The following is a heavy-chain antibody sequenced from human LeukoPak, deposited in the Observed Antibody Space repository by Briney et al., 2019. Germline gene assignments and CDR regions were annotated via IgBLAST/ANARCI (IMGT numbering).Heavy chain of an antibody. CDR2: VFYSGRT. CDR1: GGSITTYY. CDR3: ARSSSGLDYGDYYFDY. J-gene: IGHJ4*02. Sequence: SETLSLTCTVSGGSITTYYWGWIRQPPGKALEWIGYVFYSGRTNYNPSLKSRVTMSIDTSKNQFSLNLRTVTAADTAVYYCARSSSGLDYGDYYFDYWGRGTLVTVFS. D-gene: IGHD4-17*01. V-gene: IGHV4-59*01.